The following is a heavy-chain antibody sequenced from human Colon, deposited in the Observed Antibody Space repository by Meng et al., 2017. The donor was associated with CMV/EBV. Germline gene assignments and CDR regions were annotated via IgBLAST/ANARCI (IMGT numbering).Heavy chain of an antibody. CDR1: GFSFSGYG. CDR2: IRYDGINK. Sequence: GESLKISCVGSGFSFSGYGMHWVRQAPGKGLEWAAFIRYDGINKYYADSVKGRFTISRDNSKNTLYLQMNSLRAEDTAVYYCGKQLAAAGLCIDYWGQGTLVTVSS. J-gene: IGHJ4*02. CDR3: GKQLAAAGLCIDY. V-gene: IGHV3-30*02. D-gene: IGHD6-13*01.